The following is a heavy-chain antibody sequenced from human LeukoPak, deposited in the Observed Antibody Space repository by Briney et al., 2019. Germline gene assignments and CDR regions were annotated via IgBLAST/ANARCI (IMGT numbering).Heavy chain of an antibody. D-gene: IGHD6-13*01. V-gene: IGHV3-23*01. J-gene: IGHJ4*02. CDR2: ISPSGDST. Sequence: GGSLRLSCAASGFTFSSYSMSWVRQAPGEGLEWVSAISPSGDSTSYPDSVKGRFTISRDNSKNTLYLQMNSLTAEDTAIYYCARRLPAVGSTGYFDCWGQGTLVTVSS. CDR1: GFTFSSYS. CDR3: ARRLPAVGSTGYFDC.